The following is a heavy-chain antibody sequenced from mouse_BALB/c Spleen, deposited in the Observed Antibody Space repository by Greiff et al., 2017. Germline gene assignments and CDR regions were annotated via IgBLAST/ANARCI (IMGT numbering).Heavy chain of an antibody. Sequence: QVQLQQPGAELVKPGASVKLSCKASGYTFTSYWMHWVKQRPGQGLEWIGEINPSNGRTNYNEKFKGKATLTADKSSSTAYMQLSSLTSVDSAVYFCARGGYFDYWGQGTTLTVSS. CDR1: GYTFTSYW. CDR3: ARGGYFDY. J-gene: IGHJ2*01. V-gene: IGHV1S81*02. CDR2: INPSNGRT.